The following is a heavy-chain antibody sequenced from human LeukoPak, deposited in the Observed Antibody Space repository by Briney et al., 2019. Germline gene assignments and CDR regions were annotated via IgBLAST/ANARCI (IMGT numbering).Heavy chain of an antibody. D-gene: IGHD2-21*02. Sequence: SGPALVKPTQTLTLTCTFSGFSLSTSGMRVSWIRQPPGKALEWLARIDWDDDKFYSTSLKTRLTISKGTSKNQVVLTMTNMDPVDTATYYCARVSCGGDCYPDYWGQGTLVTVSS. CDR2: IDWDDDK. CDR3: ARVSCGGDCYPDY. V-gene: IGHV2-70*04. CDR1: GFSLSTSGMR. J-gene: IGHJ4*02.